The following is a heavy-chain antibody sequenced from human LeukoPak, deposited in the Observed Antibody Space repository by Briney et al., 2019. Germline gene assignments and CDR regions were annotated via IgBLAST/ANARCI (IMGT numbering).Heavy chain of an antibody. CDR3: AKERFYSSSPHNIGY. CDR1: GFTFSNYA. J-gene: IGHJ4*02. Sequence: GGSLRLSCAASGFTFSNYAMSWVRQAPGKGLEWVSAISGNGGSTYYADSVKGRFTISRDDSKNTLYLQMNSLRAEDTAVYYCAKERFYSSSPHNIGYWGQGTLVTVSS. D-gene: IGHD6-13*01. V-gene: IGHV3-23*01. CDR2: ISGNGGST.